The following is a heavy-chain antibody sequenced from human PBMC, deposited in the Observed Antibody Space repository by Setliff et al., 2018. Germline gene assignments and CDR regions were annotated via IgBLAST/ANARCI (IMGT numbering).Heavy chain of an antibody. J-gene: IGHJ6*04. CDR2: INPRTGVT. Sequence: ASVKVSCKASGYSFTGHYIHWVRQAPGQGLEWMGWINPRTGVTNPAQKFQGRIVMTRDTSITTVYMDLGRLKSDDTAVYYCARGTDYHGSGSYWAKDVWGKGTTVTVSS. D-gene: IGHD3-10*01. CDR1: GYSFTGHY. CDR3: ARGTDYHGSGSYWAKDV. V-gene: IGHV1-2*02.